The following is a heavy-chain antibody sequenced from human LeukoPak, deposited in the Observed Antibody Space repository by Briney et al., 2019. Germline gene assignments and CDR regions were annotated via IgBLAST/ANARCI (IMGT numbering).Heavy chain of an antibody. D-gene: IGHD3-9*01. Sequence: GGSLRLSCAASGFTFSNAWMSWVRQAPGKGLEWVGRIKSKTDGGTTDYAAPVKGRFTISRDDSKTTLYLQMNSLKTEDTAVYYCTTGILTGYYKRAADYWGQGTLVTVSS. CDR1: GFTFSNAW. J-gene: IGHJ4*02. CDR2: IKSKTDGGTT. CDR3: TTGILTGYYKRAADY. V-gene: IGHV3-15*01.